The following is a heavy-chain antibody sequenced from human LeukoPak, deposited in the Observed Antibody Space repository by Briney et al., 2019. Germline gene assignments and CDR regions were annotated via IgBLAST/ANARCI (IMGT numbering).Heavy chain of an antibody. V-gene: IGHV3-30*04. CDR1: GFTFSSYA. CDR3: ARGIRSARDYYDSSGYDDY. J-gene: IGHJ4*02. Sequence: GGALRLSCAASGFTFSSYAMHWVRQAPGKGLEWVAVISYDGSNKYYADSVKGRFTISRDNSKNTLYLQMNSLRAEDTAVYYCARGIRSARDYYDSSGYDDYWGQGTLVTVSS. CDR2: ISYDGSNK. D-gene: IGHD3-22*01.